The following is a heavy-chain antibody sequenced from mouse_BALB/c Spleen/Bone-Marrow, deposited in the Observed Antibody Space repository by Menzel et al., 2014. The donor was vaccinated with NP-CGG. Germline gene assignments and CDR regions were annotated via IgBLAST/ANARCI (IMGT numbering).Heavy chain of an antibody. J-gene: IGHJ3*01. Sequence: EVQLVESGGGLAQPGGSLKLSCAASGFDFSGFWMGWVRQAPGKGLEWIGEINPDSSTINYTPSLKDRFIISRDNAKNTLYLQMSKVRSEDTALYYCARLGYYGGLSYSGQGTLVPVPA. CDR1: GFDFSGFW. CDR3: ARLGYYGGLSY. D-gene: IGHD2-3*01. CDR2: INPDSSTI. V-gene: IGHV4-1*02.